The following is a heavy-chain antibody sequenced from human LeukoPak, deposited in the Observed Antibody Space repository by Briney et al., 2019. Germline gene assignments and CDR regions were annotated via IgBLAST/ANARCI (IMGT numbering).Heavy chain of an antibody. J-gene: IGHJ6*03. CDR2: IIPIFGTA. Sequence: EASVKVSCKASGGTFSSYAISWVRQAPGQGLEWMGGIIPIFGTANYAQKFQGRVTITADKSTSTAYMELSSLRSEDTAVYYCARDRIGLNRYYYYYYYMDVWGKGTTVTVSS. V-gene: IGHV1-69*06. CDR3: ARDRIGLNRYYYYYYYMDV. CDR1: GGTFSSYA. D-gene: IGHD2/OR15-2a*01.